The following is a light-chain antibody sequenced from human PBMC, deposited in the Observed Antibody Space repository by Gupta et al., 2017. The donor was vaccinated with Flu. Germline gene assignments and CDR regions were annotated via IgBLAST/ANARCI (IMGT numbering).Light chain of an antibody. CDR1: SSDVGGYNY. V-gene: IGLV2-14*01. J-gene: IGLJ1*01. Sequence: QSALTQPASVSGSPGQSITISCTGTSSDVGGYNYVSWYQQHPGKALKLLIYAVTERPAGVSNRFSGSKSGNTASLTISGLQAEDEADYYCNSDTGNSPHVFGTGTKVTVL. CDR2: AVT. CDR3: NSDTGNSPHV.